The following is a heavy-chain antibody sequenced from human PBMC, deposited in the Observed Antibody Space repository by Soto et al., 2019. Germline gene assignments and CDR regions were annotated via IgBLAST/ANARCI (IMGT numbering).Heavy chain of an antibody. D-gene: IGHD1-7*01. CDR2: LSGDGAVT. Sequence: EVRLLESGGGLVQPGGSLRLSCSASGFTFRNYAMSWVRQAPGKGLEWVSVLSGDGAVTFYADSVRDRFTISRDNLKSTLFLEMNNLGAEDTAVYYCAIPPTTSDFPAFWGQGSLVIVS. V-gene: IGHV3-23*01. CDR3: AIPPTTSDFPAF. CDR1: GFTFRNYA. J-gene: IGHJ4*02.